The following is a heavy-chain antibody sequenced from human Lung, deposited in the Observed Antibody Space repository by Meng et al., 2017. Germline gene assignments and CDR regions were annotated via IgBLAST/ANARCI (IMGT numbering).Heavy chain of an antibody. J-gene: IGHJ6*02. CDR2: INPSGGST. CDR3: ARDSYGYCSSTSCYREGHYYYYYGMDV. V-gene: IGHV1-46*01. CDR1: GYTFTSYY. D-gene: IGHD2-2*01. Sequence: ASVKVSCKASGYTFTSYYMHWVRQAPGQGLEWMGIINPSGGSTSYAQKFQGRVTMTRDTSTSTVYMELSSLRSEDTAVYYCARDSYGYCSSTSCYREGHYYYYYGMDVWGQGNTVTVSS.